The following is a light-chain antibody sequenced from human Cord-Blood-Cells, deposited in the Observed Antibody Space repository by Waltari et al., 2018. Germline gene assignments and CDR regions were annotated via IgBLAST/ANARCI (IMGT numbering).Light chain of an antibody. V-gene: IGKV4-1*01. Sequence: DIVMTQSPDSLAVSLGERATINCKSSQSFLYSSNNKKYLAWYQQQPGQSPKLLIYWASTRESGVPDRFIGSGSGTEFTLTISSLQAEDVAVYYCQQYYSTPTFGQGTKVEIK. CDR2: WAS. CDR1: QSFLYSSNNKKY. CDR3: QQYYSTPT. J-gene: IGKJ1*01.